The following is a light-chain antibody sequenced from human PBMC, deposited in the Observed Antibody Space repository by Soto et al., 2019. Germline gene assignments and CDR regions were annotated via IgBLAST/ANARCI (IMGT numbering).Light chain of an antibody. CDR3: QKRSNWPPWFT. CDR2: DAS. J-gene: IGKJ3*01. CDR1: QSVSSY. V-gene: IGKV3-11*01. Sequence: EIVLTQSPATLSLCPGERATLSCRASQSVSSYLAWYQQKPGQAPRLLIYDASNRATGIPARFSGSGSGTDFTLTISSLEPEDFAVYYCQKRSNWPPWFTFGPGTKVDIK.